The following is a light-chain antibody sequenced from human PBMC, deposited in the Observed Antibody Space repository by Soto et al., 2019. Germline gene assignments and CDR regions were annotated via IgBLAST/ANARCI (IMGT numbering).Light chain of an antibody. CDR2: EVS. CDR3: SIYSISTAYL. J-gene: IGLJ1*01. CDR1: SSDVGGYDY. V-gene: IGLV2-14*01. Sequence: QSVLTQPASVSGSPGQSITISCTGTSSDVGGYDYVSWYQLHPGKAPKLMIFEVSNRHSGVSYRLSCSKSGTTASLTISGLQAEDEADYFYSIYSISTAYLFGTGTKVTVL.